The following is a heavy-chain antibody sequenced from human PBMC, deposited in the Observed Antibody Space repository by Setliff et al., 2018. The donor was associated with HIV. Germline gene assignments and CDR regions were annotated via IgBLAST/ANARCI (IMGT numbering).Heavy chain of an antibody. D-gene: IGHD1-26*01. CDR1: GGTFSSYA. CDR2: IIPILGIA. Sequence: SVKVSCKASGGTFSSYAISWVRQAPGQGLEWMGGIIPILGIANYAQKFQGRVTITADESTSTAYMELSSLRSEDTAVHYCARERGSGSYFDYWGQGTLVTVSS. J-gene: IGHJ4*02. CDR3: ARERGSGSYFDY. V-gene: IGHV1-69*10.